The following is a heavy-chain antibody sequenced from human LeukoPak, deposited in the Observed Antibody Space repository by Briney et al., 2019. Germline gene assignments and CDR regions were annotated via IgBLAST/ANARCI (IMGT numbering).Heavy chain of an antibody. J-gene: IGHJ5*02. CDR2: ISIYNGNT. CDR3: ARITYDFWSGYYMPDDP. D-gene: IGHD3-3*01. V-gene: IGHV1-18*01. Sequence: ASVKVSCKASGCTLTSYGISWVRQAPGQGLEWMGWISIYNGNTDYAQKLRGRVTMTTDTSTSTAYLELRGLRSDDTAVYYCARITYDFWSGYYMPDDPWGQGTLVTVSS. CDR1: GCTLTSYG.